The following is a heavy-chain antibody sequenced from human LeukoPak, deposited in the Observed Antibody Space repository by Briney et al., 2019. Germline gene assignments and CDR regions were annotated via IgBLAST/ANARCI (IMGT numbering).Heavy chain of an antibody. J-gene: IGHJ6*02. V-gene: IGHV3-30*18. CDR3: AKDMGGGSRTYYDFWSFYYYGMDV. CDR1: GFTFSSYG. D-gene: IGHD3-3*01. CDR2: ISYDGSNK. Sequence: PGRSPRLSCAASGFTFSSYGMHWVRQAPGKGLAWVAVISYDGSNKYYADSVKGRFTISRDNSKNTLYLQMNSLRAEDTAVYYCAKDMGGGSRTYYDFWSFYYYGMDVWGQGITVTVSS.